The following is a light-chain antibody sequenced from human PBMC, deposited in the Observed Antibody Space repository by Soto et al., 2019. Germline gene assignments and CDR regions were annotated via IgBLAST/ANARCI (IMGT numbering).Light chain of an antibody. V-gene: IGLV2-8*01. CDR3: SSYAGSNNYV. CDR2: EVS. Sequence: QSALTQPPSASGSPGQSVTISCTGINSDVGGYNYVSWYQHHPGKAPKLMIYEVSKRPSGVPDRFSGSKSGNTASLTVSGLQAEDEADYYCSSYAGSNNYVFGTGTKLTVL. J-gene: IGLJ1*01. CDR1: NSDVGGYNY.